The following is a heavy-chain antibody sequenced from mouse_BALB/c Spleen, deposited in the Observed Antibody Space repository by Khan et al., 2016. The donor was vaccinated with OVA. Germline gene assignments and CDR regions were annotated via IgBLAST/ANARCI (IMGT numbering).Heavy chain of an antibody. D-gene: IGHD1-1*01. CDR1: GFAFSSYS. J-gene: IGHJ2*01. CDR3: TIDRNYYGSSFYFDY. CDR2: ITSGGSYT. Sequence: EVELVESGGGLVKPGGSLKLSCAASGFAFSSYSMSWVRQTPEKRLEWVATITSGGSYTYYPDCVKGRFTISRDNAKNTLYLQMSSLKSEDTAMYYCTIDRNYYGSSFYFDYWGQGTTLTVSS. V-gene: IGHV5-6-4*01.